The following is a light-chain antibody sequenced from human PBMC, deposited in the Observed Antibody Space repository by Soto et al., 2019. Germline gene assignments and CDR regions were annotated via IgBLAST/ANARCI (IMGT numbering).Light chain of an antibody. CDR3: QQFNSWPWT. Sequence: EIVMTQSPTTLSVSPGERGTLSCRASQSVSSNLAWYQQKPGQAPSLLIYCASTMATGIPARFSGSGSGLEFTLTIISLLSEDLAVYYCQQFNSWPWTFGHGTKVEIK. V-gene: IGKV3-15*01. CDR2: CAS. J-gene: IGKJ1*01. CDR1: QSVSSN.